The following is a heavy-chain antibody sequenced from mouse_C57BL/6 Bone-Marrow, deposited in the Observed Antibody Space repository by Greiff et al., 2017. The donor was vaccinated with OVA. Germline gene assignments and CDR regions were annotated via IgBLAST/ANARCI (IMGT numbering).Heavy chain of an antibody. CDR3: ERRKGSYAMDF. Sequence: QVQLKQSGAELARPGASVKLSCKASGYTFTSYGISWVKQRTGQGLEWIGEIYPRSGNTYYNEKVKGKATLTADKSSSTAYMELRSLTSEDSAVYFFERRKGSYAMDFWGQGTSVTVSS. D-gene: IGHD1-1*01. J-gene: IGHJ4*01. CDR1: GYTFTSYG. CDR2: IYPRSGNT. V-gene: IGHV1-81*01.